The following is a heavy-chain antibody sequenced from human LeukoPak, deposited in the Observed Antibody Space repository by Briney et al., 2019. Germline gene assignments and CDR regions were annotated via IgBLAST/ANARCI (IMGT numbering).Heavy chain of an antibody. CDR1: GDSVSSDSAA. Sequence: NPSQTLSLTCAISGDSVSSDSAAWNWIRQSPSRGLEWLARTYFRPKWYYDYALAVKGRITINPDTSKNQFSLQLNSVTPEDTAVYFCARDPVGGSTIFDSWGQGTLVTVSS. D-gene: IGHD1-26*01. CDR3: ARDPVGGSTIFDS. J-gene: IGHJ4*02. V-gene: IGHV6-1*01. CDR2: TYFRPKWYY.